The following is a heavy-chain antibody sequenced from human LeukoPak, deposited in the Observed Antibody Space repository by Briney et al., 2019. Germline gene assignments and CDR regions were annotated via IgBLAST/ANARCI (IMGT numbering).Heavy chain of an antibody. Sequence: PGGSLRLSCAASGFTFSSYSMNWVRQAPGKGLEWVSSISSSSSYIYYADSVKGRFTISRDNAKNSLYLQMNSLRAEDTAVYYCAKVNDYGDYVSFDYWGQGTLVTVSS. CDR1: GFTFSSYS. V-gene: IGHV3-21*01. D-gene: IGHD4-17*01. CDR2: ISSSSSYI. CDR3: AKVNDYGDYVSFDY. J-gene: IGHJ4*02.